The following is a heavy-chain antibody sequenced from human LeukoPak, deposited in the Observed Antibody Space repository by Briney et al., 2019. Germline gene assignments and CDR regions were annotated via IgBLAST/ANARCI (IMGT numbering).Heavy chain of an antibody. CDR2: INAYIGNT. CDR1: GYTFTSYA. CDR3: AGGSYSGGYFDY. V-gene: IGHV1-18*01. J-gene: IGHJ4*02. D-gene: IGHD5-12*01. Sequence: ASVKVSCKASGYTFTSYAMHWVRQAPGQRLEWMGWINAYIGNTNYAQKLQGRVTMTTDTSTSTAYMELRSLRSDDSAVYYCAGGSYSGGYFDYWGQGTLVTVSS.